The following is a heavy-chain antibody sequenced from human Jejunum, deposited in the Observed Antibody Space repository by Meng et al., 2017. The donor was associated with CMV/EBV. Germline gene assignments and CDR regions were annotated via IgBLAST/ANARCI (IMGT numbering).Heavy chain of an antibody. D-gene: IGHD6-6*01. Sequence: LSCASSGLTFSTFWMSWFRQAPGEGLEWVAHIKQDGSEKYYVDSVKGRFTISRDNTENSLFLQMNTLRAEDTAVYYCATTSGSSYWGQGALVTVSS. CDR3: ATTSGSSY. J-gene: IGHJ4*02. CDR2: IKQDGSEK. CDR1: GLTFSTFW. V-gene: IGHV3-7*01.